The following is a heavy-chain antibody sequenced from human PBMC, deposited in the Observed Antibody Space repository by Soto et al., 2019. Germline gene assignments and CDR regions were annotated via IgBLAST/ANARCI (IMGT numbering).Heavy chain of an antibody. V-gene: IGHV1-2*04. CDR3: ASAVSYSYTIDY. J-gene: IGHJ4*02. D-gene: IGHD3-16*02. CDR1: GYTFTGYY. CDR2: INPNSGGT. Sequence: ASVKVSCKASGYTFTGYYMHWVRQAPGQGLEWMGWINPNSGGTNYAQKFQGWVTMTRDTSISTAYMELSRLRSDDTAVYYCASAVSYSYTIDYWGQGTLVTVSS.